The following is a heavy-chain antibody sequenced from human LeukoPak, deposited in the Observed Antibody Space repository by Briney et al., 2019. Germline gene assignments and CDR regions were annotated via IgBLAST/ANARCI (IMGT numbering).Heavy chain of an antibody. CDR3: ARFRLRYFDWLPFDYYMDV. Sequence: SETLSLTCTVSGGSTSSYYWSWIRQPPGKGLEWIGYIYYSGSTNYNPSLKSRVTISVDTSKNQFSLKLSSVTAADTAVYYCARFRLRYFDWLPFDYYMDVWGKGTTVTVSS. D-gene: IGHD3-9*01. CDR2: IYYSGST. J-gene: IGHJ6*03. CDR1: GGSTSSYY. V-gene: IGHV4-59*08.